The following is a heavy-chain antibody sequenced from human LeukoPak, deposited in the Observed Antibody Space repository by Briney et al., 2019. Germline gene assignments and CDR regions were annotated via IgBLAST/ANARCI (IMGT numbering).Heavy chain of an antibody. CDR1: GFTFSSYD. CDR3: AREVAWSVFDY. J-gene: IGHJ4*02. CDR2: ISYDGSNK. D-gene: IGHD3-3*01. V-gene: IGHV3-30-3*01. Sequence: ARTLSLSCAASGFTFSSYDMHWVRQAPGKGLEWVADISYDGSNKYYADSVKGRFTISRDNSKNTLYLQMNSLRAEDTAVYYCAREVAWSVFDYWGQGTLVTVSS.